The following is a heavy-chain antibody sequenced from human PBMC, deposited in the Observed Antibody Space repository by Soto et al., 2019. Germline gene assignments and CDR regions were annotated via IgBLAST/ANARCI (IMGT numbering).Heavy chain of an antibody. J-gene: IGHJ4*02. Sequence: PGGSLRLSLAASGFTFTNYAMSWLSQAPGKGLEWVSAISGGRGATYYADSVKGRFTISRDNSKSTLYLQMNSLRAEDTAVYYCAKDYYYSRGCSLYWGQGTLVTVSS. CDR2: ISGGRGAT. CDR1: GFTFTNYA. CDR3: AKDYYYSRGCSLY. D-gene: IGHD3-22*01. V-gene: IGHV3-23*01.